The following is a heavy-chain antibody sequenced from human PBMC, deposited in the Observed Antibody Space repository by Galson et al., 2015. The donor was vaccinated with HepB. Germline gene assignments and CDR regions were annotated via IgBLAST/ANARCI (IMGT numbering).Heavy chain of an antibody. Sequence: SVKVSCKASGYSFTSYDINWVRQATGQGLEWMGWMNPNSGDTGYSQRFQGRVTMTRNTSINTAYMELSSLTSEDTAVYYCALKHKFGSVSYGYWGQGTLVTVSS. J-gene: IGHJ4*02. D-gene: IGHD3-10*01. CDR3: ALKHKFGSVSYGY. CDR2: MNPNSGDT. V-gene: IGHV1-8*01. CDR1: GYSFTSYD.